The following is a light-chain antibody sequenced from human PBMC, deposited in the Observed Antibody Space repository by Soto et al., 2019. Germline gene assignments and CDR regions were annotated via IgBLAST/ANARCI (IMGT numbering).Light chain of an antibody. CDR2: KAS. CDR3: QQYNSYSGT. J-gene: IGKJ1*01. Sequence: DIQMTQSPSTLSASVGYRVAITCRASQSISTYLAWYQQKPGKAPKLLIYKASSLESGVPSRFSGSGSGAEFTLTISSLQPDDFATYYCQQYNSYSGTFGQGTTVDIK. CDR1: QSISTY. V-gene: IGKV1-5*03.